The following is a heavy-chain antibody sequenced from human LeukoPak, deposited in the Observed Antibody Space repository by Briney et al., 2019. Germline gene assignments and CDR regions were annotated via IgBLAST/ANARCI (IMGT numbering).Heavy chain of an antibody. J-gene: IGHJ5*02. CDR2: INPNSGGT. D-gene: IGHD6-13*01. Sequence: ASVKVSCKASGYTFTGYYMHWVRQAPGQGLEWMGWINPNSGGTNYAQKFQGWVTMTRDTSISTAYMELSRLRSDDTAVYYCARGAAAGTGWFDPWGQGTLVTVSS. CDR3: ARGAAAGTGWFDP. CDR1: GYTFTGYY. V-gene: IGHV1-2*04.